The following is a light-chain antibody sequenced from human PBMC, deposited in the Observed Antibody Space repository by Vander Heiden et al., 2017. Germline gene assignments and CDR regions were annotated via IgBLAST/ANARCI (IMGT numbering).Light chain of an antibody. J-gene: IGKJ1*01. CDR1: QNINRW. CDR2: KES. Sequence: DIQMTQSPSTLSASVRDRVTITCRASQNINRWLAWYQQKPGEAPKLLIYKESTLESGVSSRFSGSGSGTEFTLTISSLQPDDCATYYCQQYDTLPWTFGQGTKVEVK. CDR3: QQYDTLPWT. V-gene: IGKV1-5*03.